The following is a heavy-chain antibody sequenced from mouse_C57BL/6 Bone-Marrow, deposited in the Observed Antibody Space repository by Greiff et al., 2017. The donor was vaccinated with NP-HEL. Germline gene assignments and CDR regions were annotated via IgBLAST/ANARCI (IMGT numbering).Heavy chain of an antibody. CDR1: GYTFTSYG. V-gene: IGHV1-81*01. CDR3: ARSGGNYDAMDY. CDR2: IYPRSGNT. J-gene: IGHJ4*01. D-gene: IGHD2-1*01. Sequence: VQLQQSGAELARPGASVKLSCKASGYTFTSYGISWVKQRTGQGLEWIGEIYPRSGNTYYNEKFKGKATLTADKSSSTAYIELRSLTSEDSAVYFCARSGGNYDAMDYWGQGTSVTVSS.